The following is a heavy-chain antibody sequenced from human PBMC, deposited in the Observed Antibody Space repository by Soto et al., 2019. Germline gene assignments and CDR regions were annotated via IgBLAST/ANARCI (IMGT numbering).Heavy chain of an antibody. V-gene: IGHV3-33*01. CDR3: ARETSYGQSATIVGEF. CDR2: IWYDGSNT. CDR1: GFIFSSFG. D-gene: IGHD3-10*01. Sequence: GGSLRLSCAASGFIFSSFGMHWVRQAPGKGLEWVAHIWYDGSNTYYADSDSVKGRFTISRDNSRNTLYLQMNSLRAEDTALYYCARETSYGQSATIVGEFWGQGTLVTVSS. J-gene: IGHJ4*02.